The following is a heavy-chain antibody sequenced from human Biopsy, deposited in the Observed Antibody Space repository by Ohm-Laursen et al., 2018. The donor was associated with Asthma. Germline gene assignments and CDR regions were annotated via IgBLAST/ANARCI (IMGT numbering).Heavy chain of an antibody. CDR2: LIPVLGTP. V-gene: IGHV1-69*13. J-gene: IGHJ6*02. D-gene: IGHD5-12*01. CDR3: ARGYSGSDRIVYYYSGLEV. Sequence: SVKVSCNASGDSFSNYAISWVRQAPGQGLEWMGGLIPVLGTPDHAQIFEGRVTITADESTSTAYMELSSLSSEDTAVYYCARGYSGSDRIVYYYSGLEVWGQGTTVTVSS. CDR1: GDSFSNYA.